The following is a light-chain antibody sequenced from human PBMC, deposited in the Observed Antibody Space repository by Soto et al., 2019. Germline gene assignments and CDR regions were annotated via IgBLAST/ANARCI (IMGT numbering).Light chain of an antibody. CDR1: QSVSSTY. CDR2: GAS. J-gene: IGKJ1*01. CDR3: QQYGGSRWT. Sequence: EIVLTQSPGTLSLSPGERATLSCRASQSVSSTYLAWYQQKPGQAPRLLIYGASNRATGIPDMFSGSGYGTDFTLTISRLEPEDFAVYYCQQYGGSRWTFGQGTRVDI. V-gene: IGKV3-20*01.